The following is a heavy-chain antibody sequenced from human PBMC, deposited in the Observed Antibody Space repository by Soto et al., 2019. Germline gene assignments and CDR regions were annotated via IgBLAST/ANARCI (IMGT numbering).Heavy chain of an antibody. J-gene: IGHJ4*02. D-gene: IGHD3-9*01. CDR3: AARRYFDWLLAGGWFDY. V-gene: IGHV1-69*02. CDR2: IIPILGIA. CDR1: GGTFSSYT. Sequence: QVQLVQSGAEVKKPGSSVKVSCKASGGTFSSYTISWVRQAPGQGLEWMGRIIPILGIANYAQKFQGRVTITADKSTSTAYMELSSLRSEDTAVYYCAARRYFDWLLAGGWFDYWGQGTLVTVSS.